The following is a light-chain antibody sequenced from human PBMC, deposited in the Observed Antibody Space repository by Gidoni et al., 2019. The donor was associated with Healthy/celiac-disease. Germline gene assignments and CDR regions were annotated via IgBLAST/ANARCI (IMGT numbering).Light chain of an antibody. Sequence: DIQMTQSPSTLSASVGDRVTITCRGSQSISSWLAWYQQKPGKAPKLLLYKASSFESGFPSRFSGSGCGKVFTITISILQPDDFATYYCQQYNRYSWTFXXXTKVEIK. J-gene: IGKJ1*01. V-gene: IGKV1-5*03. CDR1: QSISSW. CDR3: QQYNRYSWT. CDR2: KAS.